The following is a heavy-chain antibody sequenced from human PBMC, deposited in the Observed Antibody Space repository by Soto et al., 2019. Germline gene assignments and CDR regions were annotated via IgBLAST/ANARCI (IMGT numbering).Heavy chain of an antibody. CDR3: AIVVSGWSIIEY. J-gene: IGHJ4*02. V-gene: IGHV1-18*01. CDR1: CYTFTRYG. D-gene: IGHD6-19*01. CDR2: ISAYNGTT. Sequence: ASVKVCCKAPCYTFTRYGMRLLRQSPGQGLEWMGWISAYNGTTHYAQKLQGRVTLPTDTSTSTAYIELRSLRSDDTAVYYCAIVVSGWSIIEYWGQGTLLTVSS.